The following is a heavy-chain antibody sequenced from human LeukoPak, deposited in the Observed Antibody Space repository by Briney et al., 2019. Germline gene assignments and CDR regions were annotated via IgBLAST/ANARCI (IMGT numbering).Heavy chain of an antibody. D-gene: IGHD2-2*02. CDR3: ARLNAGDCGSTSCYMIDRYYFDY. Sequence: SETLSLTCTVSGGSISSYYWSWIRQPPGKGLEWIGYIYTSGSTNYNPSLKSRVTIPVDTSKHQFSLKLSSVTAADTAVYYCARLNAGDCGSTSCYMIDRYYFDYWGQGTLVTVSS. J-gene: IGHJ4*02. V-gene: IGHV4-4*09. CDR2: IYTSGST. CDR1: GGSISSYY.